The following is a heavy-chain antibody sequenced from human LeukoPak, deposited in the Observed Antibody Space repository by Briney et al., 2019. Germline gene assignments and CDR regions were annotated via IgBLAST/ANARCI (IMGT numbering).Heavy chain of an antibody. Sequence: GGSLRLSCAASGFTFSSYAMNWIRQAPGKGLEWVSSISSSGAYIYYADLVEGRFTISRDNGKNSLYLQMNSLRAEDTAVYYCARHVVAVGFDYWGQGTLVTVSS. V-gene: IGHV3-21*01. CDR3: ARHVVAVGFDY. D-gene: IGHD3-22*01. CDR1: GFTFSSYA. J-gene: IGHJ4*02. CDR2: ISSSGAYI.